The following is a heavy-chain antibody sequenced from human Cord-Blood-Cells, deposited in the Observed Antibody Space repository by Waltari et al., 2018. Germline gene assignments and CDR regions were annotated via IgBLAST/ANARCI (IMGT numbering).Heavy chain of an antibody. Sequence: QVQLVQSGAEVKKPGDSVKVSCNASRYTFTGSYMLWVRQAPGQGLEWMGWINPNSGGTNYAQKFQGRVTMTRDTSISTAYMELSRLRSDDTAVYYCARDSGYWFDPWGQGTLVTVSS. CDR2: INPNSGGT. D-gene: IGHD5-12*01. J-gene: IGHJ5*02. CDR3: ARDSGYWFDP. V-gene: IGHV1-2*02. CDR1: RYTFTGSY.